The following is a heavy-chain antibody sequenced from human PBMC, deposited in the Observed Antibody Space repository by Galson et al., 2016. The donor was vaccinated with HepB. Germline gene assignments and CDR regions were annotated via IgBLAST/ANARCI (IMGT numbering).Heavy chain of an antibody. CDR3: ATTVTYGEYEWGDLDYFDY. CDR1: GFTFSSYD. D-gene: IGHD4-17*01. V-gene: IGHV3-30*03. CDR2: ILYDGSKN. J-gene: IGHJ4*02. Sequence: SLRLSCAASGFTFSSYDMHWVHQAPGKGLEWVALILYDGSKNYYADSVKGRFTISRDNSKSKRYLQMNSLRADDTAVYYCATTVTYGEYEWGDLDYFDYWGQGTLVTVSS.